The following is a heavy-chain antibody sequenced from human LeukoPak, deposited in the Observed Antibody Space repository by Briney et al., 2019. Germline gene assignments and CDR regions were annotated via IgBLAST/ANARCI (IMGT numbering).Heavy chain of an antibody. J-gene: IGHJ4*02. D-gene: IGHD2-15*01. CDR2: IXXXGGST. CDR1: GFTFSSYA. Sequence: GGSLRLSCAASGFTFSSYAMSWVRQAXXXXXEXVSAIXXXGGSTYYADSVKGRFTISRDNSKNTLYLQMNSLRAEDTAVYYCAKARGIYCSGGSCYYFDYWGQGTLVTVSS. V-gene: IGHV3-23*01. CDR3: AKARGIYCSGGSCYYFDY.